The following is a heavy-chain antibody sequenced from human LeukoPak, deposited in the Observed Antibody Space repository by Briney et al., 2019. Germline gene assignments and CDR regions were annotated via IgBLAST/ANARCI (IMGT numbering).Heavy chain of an antibody. D-gene: IGHD4-17*01. CDR3: AANYGDSSFDY. CDR2: IYTSGST. CDR1: GGSFSGYY. Sequence: PPETLSLTCAVYGGSFSGYYWSWIRQPAGKGLEWIGRIYTSGSTNYNPSLKSRVTMSVDTSKNQFSLKLSSVTAADTAVYYCAANYGDSSFDYWGQGTLVTVSS. J-gene: IGHJ4*02. V-gene: IGHV4-59*10.